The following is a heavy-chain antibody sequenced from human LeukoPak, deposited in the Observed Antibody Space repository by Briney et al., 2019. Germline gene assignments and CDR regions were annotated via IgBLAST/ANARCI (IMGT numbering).Heavy chain of an antibody. Sequence: GGSLRLSCAASGFTFSSYAMHLVRQAPGKGLEWVAVISYDGSNKYYADSVKGRFTISRDNSKNTLYLQMNSLRAEDTAVYYCARDGPYFDSMPVDWGQGTLVTVSS. CDR3: ARDGPYFDSMPVD. CDR2: ISYDGSNK. D-gene: IGHD3-9*01. CDR1: GFTFSSYA. J-gene: IGHJ4*02. V-gene: IGHV3-30-3*01.